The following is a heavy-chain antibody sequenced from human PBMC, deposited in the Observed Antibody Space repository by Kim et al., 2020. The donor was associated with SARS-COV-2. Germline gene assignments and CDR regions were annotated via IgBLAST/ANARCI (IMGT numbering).Heavy chain of an antibody. J-gene: IGHJ5*02. Sequence: SETLSLTCTVSGGSISSYYWSRIRQPPGKGLEWIGYIYYSGSTNYNPSLKSRVTISVDTSKNQFSLKLSSVTAADTAVYYCARDGDSGGEGWFDPWGQGT. D-gene: IGHD2-21*01. CDR1: GGSISSYY. CDR3: ARDGDSGGEGWFDP. V-gene: IGHV4-59*01. CDR2: IYYSGST.